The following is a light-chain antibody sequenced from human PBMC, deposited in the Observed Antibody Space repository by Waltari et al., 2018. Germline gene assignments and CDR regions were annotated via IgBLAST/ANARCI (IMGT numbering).Light chain of an antibody. Sequence: DIQMTQSPSSLSASVGDSVTITCRASQDINNFLVWYQQKPGKVPELLIFAASTLQPGVPSRFSGSGSGTEFTLTISNLQPEDVATYYCQKYNNAPLTFGGGTKVEIK. J-gene: IGKJ4*01. CDR3: QKYNNAPLT. CDR1: QDINNF. V-gene: IGKV1-27*01. CDR2: AAS.